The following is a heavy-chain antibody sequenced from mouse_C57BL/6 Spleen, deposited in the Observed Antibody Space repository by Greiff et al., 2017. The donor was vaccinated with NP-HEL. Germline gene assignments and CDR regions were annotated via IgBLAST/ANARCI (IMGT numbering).Heavy chain of an antibody. V-gene: IGHV1-22*01. Sequence: VQLKESGPELVKPGASVKMSCKASGYTFTDYNMHWVKQSHGKSLEWIGYINPNNGGTSYNQKFKGKATLTVNKSSSTAYMELRSLTSEDSAVYYCARSRGFHYYAMDYWGQGTSVTVSS. J-gene: IGHJ4*01. CDR3: ARSRGFHYYAMDY. CDR1: GYTFTDYN. CDR2: INPNNGGT.